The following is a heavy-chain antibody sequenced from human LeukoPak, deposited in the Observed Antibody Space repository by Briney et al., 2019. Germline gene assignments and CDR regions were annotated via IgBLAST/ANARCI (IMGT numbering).Heavy chain of an antibody. CDR3: TTDTPDSSGYCHDY. J-gene: IGHJ4*02. CDR1: GISFSNAW. D-gene: IGHD3-22*01. V-gene: IGHV3-15*01. CDR2: IKRKIDGETT. Sequence: GGSLRLSCAGSGISFSNAWMSWVRQAPGKGLEWVGRIKRKIDGETTDYAAPVKGRFTISRDDPENTLYLQMNSLKTEDTAVYYCTTDTPDSSGYCHDYWGQGTLVTVSS.